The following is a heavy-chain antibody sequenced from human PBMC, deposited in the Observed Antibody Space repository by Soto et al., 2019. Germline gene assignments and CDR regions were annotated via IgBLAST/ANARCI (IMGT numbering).Heavy chain of an antibody. CDR3: AREDRDRETGLVPAAIDGMDV. CDR1: GGTFSRYS. D-gene: IGHD2-2*01. Sequence: QVQLVQSGAEVKKPGSSVKVSCKASGGTFSRYSITWVRQAPGHGLEWIGRIIPIFGIASYAQKFQGRVTMTADESTGTAYMELSSLRSDDTAVYYCAREDRDRETGLVPAAIDGMDVWGQGTTVTVSS. J-gene: IGHJ6*02. V-gene: IGHV1-69*08. CDR2: IIPIFGIA.